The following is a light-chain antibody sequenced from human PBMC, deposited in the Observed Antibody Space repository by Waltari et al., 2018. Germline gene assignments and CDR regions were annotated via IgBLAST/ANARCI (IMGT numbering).Light chain of an antibody. J-gene: IGLJ1*01. CDR2: NNN. CDR3: ASWDDSLNGLV. Sequence: QSVLTPPPSASGTPGQRVTVSCSGSSSNIGSNSVTWYQHLPGTAPKLLIYNNNEWPSGVPDRFSASKSGTSASLAISGLQSEDEADYYCASWDDSLNGLVFGTGTKVIAL. CDR1: SSNIGSNS. V-gene: IGLV1-44*01.